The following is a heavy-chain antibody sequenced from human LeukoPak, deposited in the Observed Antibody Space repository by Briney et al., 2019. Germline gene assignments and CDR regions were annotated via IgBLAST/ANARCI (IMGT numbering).Heavy chain of an antibody. CDR3: ARDQVGHYDILTGSNWFDP. D-gene: IGHD3-9*01. V-gene: IGHV4-61*02. CDR2: IYTSGST. J-gene: IGHJ5*02. Sequence: PSETLSLTCTVSGGSISSVSYYWSWIRQPAGKGLEWIGRIYTSGSTNYNPSLKSRVTISVDTSKNQFSLKLSSVTAADTAVYYCARDQVGHYDILTGSNWFDPWGQGTLVTVSS. CDR1: GGSISSVSYY.